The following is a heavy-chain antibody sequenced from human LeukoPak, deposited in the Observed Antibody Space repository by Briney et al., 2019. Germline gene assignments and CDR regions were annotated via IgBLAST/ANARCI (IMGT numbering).Heavy chain of an antibody. V-gene: IGHV4-61*05. CDR1: GGSISSSSYY. Sequence: PSETLSLTCTVSGGSISSSSYYWGWIRQPPGKGLEWIGYIYYSGSTNYNPSLKGRVTILVDTSKNQFSLKLSSVTAADTAVYYCGRDSRGPDYWGQGTLVTVSS. D-gene: IGHD3-22*01. J-gene: IGHJ4*02. CDR3: GRDSRGPDY. CDR2: IYYSGST.